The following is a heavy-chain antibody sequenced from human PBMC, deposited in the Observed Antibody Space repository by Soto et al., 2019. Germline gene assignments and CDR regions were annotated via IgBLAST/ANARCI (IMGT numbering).Heavy chain of an antibody. D-gene: IGHD2-21*02. CDR2: IDDNGNT. Sequence: QVQLQQWGAGLLKPSETLSLTCAVYGGSLGAYYWTWIRQPPGKGLEWIGEIDDNGNTNSNPSLKSRLTMSVVTIHNQISLRLSSPTAADTAVYYCARGGGAWYLDLWGQGSLVTVSS. J-gene: IGHJ4*02. V-gene: IGHV4-34*01. CDR3: ARGGGAWYLDL. CDR1: GGSLGAYY.